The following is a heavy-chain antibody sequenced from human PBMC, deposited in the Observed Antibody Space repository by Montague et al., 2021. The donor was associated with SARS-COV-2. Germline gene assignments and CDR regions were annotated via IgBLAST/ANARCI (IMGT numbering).Heavy chain of an antibody. CDR1: GFTFSSYA. V-gene: IGHV3-30*04. J-gene: IGHJ4*02. CDR2: ISYDGSNK. D-gene: IGHD5-24*01. CDR3: AAEMATISAPLDY. Sequence: SLLLSCAASGFTFSSYAMHWVRQAPGKGLEWVAVISYDGSNKYYADSVKGRFTISRDDSKNTLYLQMNSLRAEDTAVYYCAAEMATISAPLDYWGQGTLVTVSS.